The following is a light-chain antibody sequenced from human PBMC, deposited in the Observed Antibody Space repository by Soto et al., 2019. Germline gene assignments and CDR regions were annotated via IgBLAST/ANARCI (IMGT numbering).Light chain of an antibody. J-gene: IGKJ1*01. CDR1: QTITNY. Sequence: DIPMTQSPSSLSASVGDRVTITCRASQTITNYLNWYQQKPGKAPKLLIYAASTLLSGVPSRFTGGGSRTDFTLTIDSLQPEDFATYFCQQSYSSPWTFGQGTKVEI. CDR2: AAS. CDR3: QQSYSSPWT. V-gene: IGKV1-39*01.